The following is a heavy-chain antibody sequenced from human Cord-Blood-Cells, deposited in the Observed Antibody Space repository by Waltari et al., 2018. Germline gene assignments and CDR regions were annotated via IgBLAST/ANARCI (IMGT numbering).Heavy chain of an antibody. CDR1: GFTFSSYG. J-gene: IGHJ4*02. CDR2: IWYDGSNK. V-gene: IGHV3-33*01. D-gene: IGHD6-13*01. CDR3: ARAGPGIAAAGNFDY. Sequence: QVQLVESGGGVVQPGRSLRLSCAASGFTFSSYGMHWVRQAPGKGLEWVAVIWYDGSNKYYADSVKGRFTISRDNSKNTLYLQMNSLRAEDTAVYYCARAGPGIAAAGNFDYWGQGTLVTVSS.